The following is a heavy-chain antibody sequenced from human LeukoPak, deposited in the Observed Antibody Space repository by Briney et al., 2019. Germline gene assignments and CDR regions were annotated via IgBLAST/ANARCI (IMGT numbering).Heavy chain of an antibody. Sequence: GASVKVSCKASGYTFTSYYMHWVRQAPGQGLEWMGIINPSGGSTSYAQKFQGRVTMTRDMSTSAVYMELSSLRSEDTAVYYCARADDSSGYRSYLDYWGQGTLVTVSS. CDR3: ARADDSSGYRSYLDY. CDR2: INPSGGST. D-gene: IGHD3-22*01. CDR1: GYTFTSYY. V-gene: IGHV1-46*01. J-gene: IGHJ4*02.